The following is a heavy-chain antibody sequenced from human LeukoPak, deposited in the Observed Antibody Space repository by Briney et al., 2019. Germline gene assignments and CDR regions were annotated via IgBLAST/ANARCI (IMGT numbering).Heavy chain of an antibody. V-gene: IGHV3-30*04. Sequence: GGSLRLSCAASGFTFSSYAMHWVRQAPGKGLEWVAVISYDGSNKYYADSVKGRFTISRDNSKNTLYLQMNSLRAEDTAVYYCARDQEVAGSGWYLDYYYYGMDVWGRGTTVTVSS. CDR2: ISYDGSNK. CDR3: ARDQEVAGSGWYLDYYYYGMDV. CDR1: GFTFSSYA. J-gene: IGHJ6*02. D-gene: IGHD6-19*01.